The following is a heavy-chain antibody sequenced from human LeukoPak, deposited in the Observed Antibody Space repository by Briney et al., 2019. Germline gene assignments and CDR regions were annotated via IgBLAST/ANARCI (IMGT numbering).Heavy chain of an antibody. V-gene: IGHV4-39*07. D-gene: IGHD6-6*01. J-gene: IGHJ6*03. Sequence: SETLSLTCTVSGGSISSSSYYWGWIRQPPGKGLEWIGSIYYSGSTYHNPSLKSRVTISLDTSKNQFSLKLSSVTAADAAIYYCARDFSSSSTVYYYYYMDVWGKGTTVTVSS. CDR3: ARDFSSSSTVYYYYYMDV. CDR2: IYYSGST. CDR1: GGSISSSSYY.